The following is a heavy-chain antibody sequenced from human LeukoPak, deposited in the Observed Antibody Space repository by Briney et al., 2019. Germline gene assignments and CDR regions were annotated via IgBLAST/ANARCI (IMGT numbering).Heavy chain of an antibody. D-gene: IGHD3-9*01. V-gene: IGHV4-34*01. CDR1: GGSFSGYY. CDR3: AGGGRLRYFDWLLYDY. CDR2: INHSGST. Sequence: SETLSLTCAVYGGSFSGYYWSWIRQPPGKGLEWIGEINHSGSTNYNPSLKSRVTISVDTSKSQFSLKLSSVTAADTAVYYCAGGGRLRYFDWLLYDYWGQGTLVTVSS. J-gene: IGHJ4*02.